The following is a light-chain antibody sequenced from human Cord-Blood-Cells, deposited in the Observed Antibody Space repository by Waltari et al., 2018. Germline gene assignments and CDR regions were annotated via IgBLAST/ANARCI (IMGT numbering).Light chain of an antibody. CDR1: NIGSKS. Sequence: SYVLTQPPSVSVAPGKTARITCGANNIGSKSVHWYQQKPGQAPVLGIYYDSDRPSGIPERFPGSNSGNTATLTISRVEAGDEADYYCQVWDSSSDHYVFGTGTKVTVL. J-gene: IGLJ1*01. CDR3: QVWDSSSDHYV. CDR2: YDS. V-gene: IGLV3-21*04.